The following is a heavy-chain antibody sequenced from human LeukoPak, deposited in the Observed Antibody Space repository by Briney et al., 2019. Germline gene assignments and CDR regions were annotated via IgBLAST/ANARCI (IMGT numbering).Heavy chain of an antibody. J-gene: IGHJ3*02. D-gene: IGHD6-19*01. Sequence: QTLSLTCAISGDSGSSNTAAWNWIRQSPSRGLEWLGRTFYRSNWYDDYAASVKSRITINPDTSKNQFSLHLKSVTPEDTAVYYCAREVAGTWAFDIWGQGTRVTVSS. CDR3: AREVAGTWAFDI. CDR2: TFYRSNWYD. V-gene: IGHV6-1*01. CDR1: GDSGSSNTAA.